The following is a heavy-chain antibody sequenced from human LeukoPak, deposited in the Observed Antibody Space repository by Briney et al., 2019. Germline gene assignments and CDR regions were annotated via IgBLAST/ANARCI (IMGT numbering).Heavy chain of an antibody. D-gene: IGHD3-3*01. Sequence: PGGSLRLSCAASGFTFSSYAMHWVRQAPGKGLEWVVVMSYDGSNKYYADSVKGRFTISRDNSKHALYLQMNSLRAEDTAVYYCARGDFGVVRPFDFWGQGTLVTVSS. J-gene: IGHJ4*02. CDR2: MSYDGSNK. CDR1: GFTFSSYA. V-gene: IGHV3-30-3*01. CDR3: ARGDFGVVRPFDF.